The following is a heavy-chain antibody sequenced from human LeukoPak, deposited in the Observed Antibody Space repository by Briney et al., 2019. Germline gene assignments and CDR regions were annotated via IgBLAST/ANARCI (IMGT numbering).Heavy chain of an antibody. Sequence: ASVKVSCKASGYTFTGYYMHWVRQAPGQGLEWRGWINPNSGGTNYAQKFQGRVTMTRDTSISTAYMELSRLRSDDTAVYYCARDREPLSGWTPDFDYWGQGTLVTVSS. D-gene: IGHD6-19*01. V-gene: IGHV1-2*02. CDR3: ARDREPLSGWTPDFDY. CDR2: INPNSGGT. J-gene: IGHJ4*02. CDR1: GYTFTGYY.